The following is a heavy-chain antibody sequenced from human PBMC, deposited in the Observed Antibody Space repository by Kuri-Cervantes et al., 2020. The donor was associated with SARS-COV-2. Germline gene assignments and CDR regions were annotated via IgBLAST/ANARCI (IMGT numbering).Heavy chain of an antibody. CDR3: ASEYRIAAAGMSFDY. V-gene: IGHV3-21*01. Sequence: GESLKISCTASGFTFSSYSINWVRQAPGKGLEWVSSISSGGSYIYYADSVKGRFTISRGNARNSLYLQMNSLRAEDTAVYYCASEYRIAAAGMSFDYWGQGTLVTVSS. CDR2: ISSGGSYI. J-gene: IGHJ4*02. D-gene: IGHD6-13*01. CDR1: GFTFSSYS.